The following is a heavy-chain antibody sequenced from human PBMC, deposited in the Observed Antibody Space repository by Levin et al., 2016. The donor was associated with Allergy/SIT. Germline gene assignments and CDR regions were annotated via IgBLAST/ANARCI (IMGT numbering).Heavy chain of an antibody. CDR3: AREVYYYDSSGYLPGYFDY. J-gene: IGHJ4*02. Sequence: GGSLRLSCAASGFTFDDYGMSWVRQAPGKGLEWVSGINWNGGSTGYADSVKGRFTISRDNAKNTLYLQMNSLRAEDTAVYYCAREVYYYDSSGYLPGYFDYWGQGTLVTVSS. D-gene: IGHD3-22*01. V-gene: IGHV3-20*04. CDR2: INWNGGST. CDR1: GFTFDDYG.